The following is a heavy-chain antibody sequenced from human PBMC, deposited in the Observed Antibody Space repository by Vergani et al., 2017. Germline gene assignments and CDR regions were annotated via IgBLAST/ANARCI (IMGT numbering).Heavy chain of an antibody. CDR1: GGTFSSYA. J-gene: IGHJ6*03. Sequence: QVQLVQSGAEVKKPGSSVKVSCKASGGTFSSYAISWVRQAPGQGLEWMGGIIPIFGTANYAQKFQGRVTITADESTSTAYMELSSLRSEDTAVYYCAGGYYDFWSGYAYYYYMDVWGKGTTLTVPS. D-gene: IGHD3-3*01. CDR2: IIPIFGTA. V-gene: IGHV1-69*01. CDR3: AGGYYDFWSGYAYYYYMDV.